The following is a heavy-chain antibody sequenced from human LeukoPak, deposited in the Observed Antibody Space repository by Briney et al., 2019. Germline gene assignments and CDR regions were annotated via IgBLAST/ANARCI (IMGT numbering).Heavy chain of an antibody. D-gene: IGHD1-26*01. CDR1: GFTFSSYA. J-gene: IGHJ4*02. Sequence: GGSLRLSCAASGFTFSSYAMSWVRQAPGKGLEWVSAISGSGGSTYYADSVKGRFTISRDNSKNTLYLQINSLRAEDTAVYYCAKGYYSGSYYGPDYWGQGTLVTVSS. V-gene: IGHV3-23*01. CDR2: ISGSGGST. CDR3: AKGYYSGSYYGPDY.